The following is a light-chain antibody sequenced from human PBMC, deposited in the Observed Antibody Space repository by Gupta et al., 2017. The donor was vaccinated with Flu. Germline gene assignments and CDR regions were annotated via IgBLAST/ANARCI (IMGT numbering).Light chain of an antibody. Sequence: CVLSRSLSVYAKPGHKVTISCSGSSSNIGNNYVSWYQQLPGTAPKLLIYDNNKRPSGIPDRFSGSKSGTSATLGITGLQTGDEADYYCGTWDSSLSAWVFGGGTKLTVL. CDR2: DNN. J-gene: IGLJ3*02. V-gene: IGLV1-51*01. CDR1: SSNIGNNY. CDR3: GTWDSSLSAWV.